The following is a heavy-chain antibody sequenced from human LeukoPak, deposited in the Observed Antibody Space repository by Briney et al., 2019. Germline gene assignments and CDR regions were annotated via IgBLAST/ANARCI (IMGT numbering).Heavy chain of an antibody. CDR3: ARRAYNWGAFDI. Sequence: HAGGSLRLSCAASGFTVSSNYMSWVRQAPGKGLEWVSTLSPSGADTYYADSVKGRFTISRDISKNTLYLQMNSLRAEDTAVYYCARRAYNWGAFDIWGQGTMVTVSS. J-gene: IGHJ3*02. CDR2: SPSGADT. CDR1: GFTVSSNY. D-gene: IGHD5-24*01. V-gene: IGHV3-53*01.